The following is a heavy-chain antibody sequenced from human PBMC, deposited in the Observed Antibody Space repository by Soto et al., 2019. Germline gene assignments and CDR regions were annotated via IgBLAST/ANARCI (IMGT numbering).Heavy chain of an antibody. V-gene: IGHV3-23*01. CDR1: GFTFSNYV. CDR3: AKALDYYDSSGYYVSGS. Sequence: GGSLRLSCSASGFTFSNYVMSWVRQAPGKGLEWVSGISGGGGRTYYADSVMGRFTISRDNSNNTLYLQMNSLRAEDTAVYYCAKALDYYDSSGYYVSGSWGQGTLV. D-gene: IGHD3-22*01. J-gene: IGHJ4*02. CDR2: ISGGGGRT.